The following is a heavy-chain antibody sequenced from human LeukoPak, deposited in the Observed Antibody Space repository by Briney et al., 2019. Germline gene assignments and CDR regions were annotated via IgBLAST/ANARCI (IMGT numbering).Heavy chain of an antibody. CDR2: SSSSDDGK. D-gene: IGHD2-21*01. CDR3: AKAPVTSCRGAFCYPFDY. J-gene: IGHJ4*01. CDR1: GLSLNNYA. Sequence: GGSLRLSCTASGLSLNNYAMSWVRQVPGEGLEWVSASSSSDDGKWYAESVRGRFTISRDTSKNTVYLQMNSLRVEDAGVYYCAKAPVTSCRGAFCYPFDYWGHGTLVTVSS. V-gene: IGHV3-23*01.